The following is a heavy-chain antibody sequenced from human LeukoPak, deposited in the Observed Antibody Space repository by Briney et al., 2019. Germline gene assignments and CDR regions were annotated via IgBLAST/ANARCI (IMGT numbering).Heavy chain of an antibody. CDR3: ARDLIGIRVAGDAFDI. CDR2: ISYSGCT. CDR1: GGSISSSSYY. J-gene: IGHJ3*02. D-gene: IGHD3-3*01. V-gene: IGHV4-39*07. Sequence: PSETLSLTCTVSGGSISSSSYYWGWLRQPPGKGLEWSGSISYSGCTYYNPSLKSRGTISVGTYKKHFSLQLITMLTADTAVYYCARDLIGIRVAGDAFDIWGQGTMVTVSS.